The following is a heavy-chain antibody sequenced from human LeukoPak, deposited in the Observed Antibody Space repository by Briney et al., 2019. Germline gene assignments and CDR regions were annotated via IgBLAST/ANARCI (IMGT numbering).Heavy chain of an antibody. Sequence: SQTLSLTCTVSGGSISSGDYYWSWIRQPPGKGLEWIGYIYYSGSTNYNPSLKSRVTISVDTSKNQFSLKLSSVTAADTAVYYCARAERWLQLIDYWGQGTLVTVSS. D-gene: IGHD5-24*01. J-gene: IGHJ4*02. CDR2: IYYSGST. V-gene: IGHV4-61*08. CDR3: ARAERWLQLIDY. CDR1: GGSISSGDYY.